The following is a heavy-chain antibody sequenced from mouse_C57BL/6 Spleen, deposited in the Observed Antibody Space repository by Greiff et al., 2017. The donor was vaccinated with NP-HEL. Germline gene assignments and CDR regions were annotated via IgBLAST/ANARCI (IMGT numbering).Heavy chain of an antibody. Sequence: EVKVEESGGGLVQPGGSLKLSCAASGFTFSDYYMYWVRQTPEKRLEWVAYISNGGGSTYYPDTVKGRFTISRDNAKNTLYLQMSRLKSEDTAMYYCARGTYAMDYWGQGTSVTVSS. V-gene: IGHV5-12*01. D-gene: IGHD3-3*01. CDR1: GFTFSDYY. CDR2: ISNGGGST. J-gene: IGHJ4*01. CDR3: ARGTYAMDY.